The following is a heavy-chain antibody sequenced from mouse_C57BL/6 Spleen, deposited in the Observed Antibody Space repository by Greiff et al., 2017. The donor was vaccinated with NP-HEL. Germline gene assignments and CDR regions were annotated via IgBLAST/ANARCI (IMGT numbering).Heavy chain of an antibody. Sequence: VQLQQSGAELAKPGASVKLSCKASGYTFTSYWMHWVKQRPGQGLEWIGYINPSSGYTKYNQKFKDKATLTADKSSSTAYMQLSSLTYEDSAVYYCARTAQATYYAMDYWGQVTSVTVSS. V-gene: IGHV1-7*01. D-gene: IGHD3-2*02. J-gene: IGHJ4*01. CDR3: ARTAQATYYAMDY. CDR2: INPSSGYT. CDR1: GYTFTSYW.